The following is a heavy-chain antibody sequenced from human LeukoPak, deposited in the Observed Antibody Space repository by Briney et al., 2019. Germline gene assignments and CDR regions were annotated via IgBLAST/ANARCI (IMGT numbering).Heavy chain of an antibody. CDR2: IKNKAYGETI. D-gene: IGHD3-16*01. V-gene: IGHV3-49*04. J-gene: IGHJ4*02. Sequence: TGGSLRLSCTGSGFTFGSYTMSWVRHAPGKGLEWVSFIKNKAYGETIEYAASVKGRFTISRDDSKSIVYLQMDSLKTEDTAVYYCTSVVWGSDWSIDYSGQGTLVTVSS. CDR1: GFTFGSYT. CDR3: TSVVWGSDWSIDY.